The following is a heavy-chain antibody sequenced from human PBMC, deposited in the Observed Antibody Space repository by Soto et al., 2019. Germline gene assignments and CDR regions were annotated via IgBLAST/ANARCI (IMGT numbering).Heavy chain of an antibody. V-gene: IGHV3-21*01. D-gene: IGHD2-2*01. CDR3: ARAVVIPGGTMDV. CDR1: GVTFSDYS. J-gene: IGHJ6*02. CDR2: ISSFSSYI. Sequence: GGSLRLSCAASGVTFSDYSMNWVRQAPGKGLEWVSSISSFSSYIYYADSVKGRFTISRDNAKNSLYLQMNSLRAEDTAVYYCARAVVIPGGTMDVWGQGTTVTVSS.